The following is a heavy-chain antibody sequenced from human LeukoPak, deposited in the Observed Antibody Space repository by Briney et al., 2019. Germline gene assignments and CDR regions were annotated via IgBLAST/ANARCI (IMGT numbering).Heavy chain of an antibody. CDR3: ARSIAVAGRDYFDY. J-gene: IGHJ4*02. CDR1: GFTFSSYS. D-gene: IGHD6-19*01. Sequence: GESLRLSCAASGFTFSSYSMNWVRQAPGKGLEWVSSISSSSSYIYYADSVKGRFTISRDNAKNSLYLQMNSLRAEDTAVYYCARSIAVAGRDYFDYWGQGTLVTVSS. V-gene: IGHV3-21*01. CDR2: ISSSSSYI.